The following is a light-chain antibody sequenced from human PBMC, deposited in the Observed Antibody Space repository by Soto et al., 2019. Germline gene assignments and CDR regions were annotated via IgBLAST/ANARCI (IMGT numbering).Light chain of an antibody. CDR1: QSVTSVY. CDR3: QQYGSAPIT. V-gene: IGKV3-20*01. J-gene: IGKJ5*01. CDR2: DAS. Sequence: DIELTQSPGSLSLSAGDRATFSCRASQSVTSVYFACYQQKPGLAPRLLIYDASSRATGIPDRFSGSGSGTDFTLTISRLRPEDFAVYYCQQYGSAPITFGPGTRLEI.